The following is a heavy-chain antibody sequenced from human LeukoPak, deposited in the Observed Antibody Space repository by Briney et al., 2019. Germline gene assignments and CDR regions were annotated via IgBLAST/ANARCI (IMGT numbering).Heavy chain of an antibody. V-gene: IGHV4-39*01. J-gene: IGHJ5*02. Sequence: PSETLSLTCTVSGGSISSSSDYWGWIRQPPGKGLEWIGTIYYSGSTYYKPSLKSRVTISVDTSKNQFSLKLSSVTAADTAVYYCARLYGVGDYYPQPFDPWGQGTLVTVSS. CDR3: ARLYGVGDYYPQPFDP. CDR1: GGSISSSSDY. D-gene: IGHD2-21*01. CDR2: IYYSGST.